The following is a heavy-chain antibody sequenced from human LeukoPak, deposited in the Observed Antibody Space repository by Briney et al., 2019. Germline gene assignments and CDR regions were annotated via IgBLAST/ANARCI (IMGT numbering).Heavy chain of an antibody. CDR1: GFMFRSYG. CDR2: VRYDGDEK. CDR3: ARSDGHDAFDI. V-gene: IGHV3-30*02. D-gene: IGHD5-24*01. Sequence: GGSLRLSCEASGFMFRSYGMHWVRQAPGKGLECVAIVRYDGDEKYYADSVRGRFTISRDNSRNTVYLQMDSLRSDDTGIYYCARSDGHDAFDIWGQGTVVTVSS. J-gene: IGHJ3*02.